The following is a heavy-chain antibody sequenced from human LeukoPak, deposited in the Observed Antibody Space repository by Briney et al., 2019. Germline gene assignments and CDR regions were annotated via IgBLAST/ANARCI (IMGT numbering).Heavy chain of an antibody. CDR1: GFTFSNHW. CDR3: ARDWDDSSGYVFDY. V-gene: IGHV3-74*01. D-gene: IGHD3-22*01. J-gene: IGHJ4*02. Sequence: GGSLRLSCAASGFTFSNHWMHWVRQAPGKGLVWVSRINSDGSTTSYADSVKGRFTISRGNAKNTLFLQMSSLRAEDTAVYYCARDWDDSSGYVFDYWGQGTLVTVSS. CDR2: INSDGSTT.